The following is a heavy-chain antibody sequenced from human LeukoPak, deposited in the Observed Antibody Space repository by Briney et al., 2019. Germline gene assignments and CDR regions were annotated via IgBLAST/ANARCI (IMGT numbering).Heavy chain of an antibody. J-gene: IGHJ4*02. CDR2: IYYSGRT. D-gene: IGHD2-2*01. Sequence: SETLSLTCSVSGGSISSYYWSWIRQSPGKGLEWIGYIYYSGRTRYNPSLKSRVTISVDTSKNQFSLTLSSVTAADTAVYYCASLDQGKVDYWGQGTLVTVSS. CDR1: GGSISSYY. CDR3: ASLDQGKVDY. V-gene: IGHV4-59*01.